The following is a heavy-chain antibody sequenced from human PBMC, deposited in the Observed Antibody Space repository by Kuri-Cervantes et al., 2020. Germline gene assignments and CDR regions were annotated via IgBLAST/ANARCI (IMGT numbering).Heavy chain of an antibody. Sequence: GESLKISFAASGFTFSSYWMSWVRQTPGKGLEWVANIRQDGSEKYYVDSVKGRFTISRDNAKNSLYLQMNSLRTEDTAVYYCARDRACSSTSCYNWYFDLWGRGTLVTVSS. V-gene: IGHV3-7*01. CDR1: GFTFSSYW. CDR2: IRQDGSEK. J-gene: IGHJ2*01. D-gene: IGHD2-2*02. CDR3: ARDRACSSTSCYNWYFDL.